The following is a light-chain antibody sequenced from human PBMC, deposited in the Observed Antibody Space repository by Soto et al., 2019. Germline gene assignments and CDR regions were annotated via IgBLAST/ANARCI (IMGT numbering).Light chain of an antibody. V-gene: IGKV3-20*01. Sequence: EFVVTQSPGTLSLSLGERATLSCRTSQSVRSRYLAWYQQKPGQAPTLLIYDASSRPGGIPDRFIGSGSGTDFTLTISRLEPEDFAVYYCQQYGSSPRTFGQGTKVEIK. CDR2: DAS. CDR1: QSVRSRY. J-gene: IGKJ1*01. CDR3: QQYGSSPRT.